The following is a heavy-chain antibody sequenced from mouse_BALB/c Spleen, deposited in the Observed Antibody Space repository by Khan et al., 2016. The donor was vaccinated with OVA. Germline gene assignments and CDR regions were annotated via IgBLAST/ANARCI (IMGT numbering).Heavy chain of an antibody. CDR1: GFTFSTYG. CDR3: TRLGYYYDSGGFAY. D-gene: IGHD1-1*01. J-gene: IGHJ3*01. V-gene: IGHV5-6*01. CDR2: VSTGGSYT. Sequence: EVELVESGGDLVKPGGSLKLSCAASGFTFSTYGMSWVRQAPDKRLEWVATVSTGGSYTYYPDSVKGRFTISRDNAKNTLYLQMSGLRYEDTAMFYCTRLGYYYDSGGFAYWGQGTLVTVSA.